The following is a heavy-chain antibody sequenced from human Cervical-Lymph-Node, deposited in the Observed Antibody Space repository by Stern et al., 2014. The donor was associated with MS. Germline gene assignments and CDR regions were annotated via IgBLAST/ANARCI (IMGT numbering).Heavy chain of an antibody. J-gene: IGHJ4*02. V-gene: IGHV4-59*01. CDR2: IYESGTT. CDR3: ASFGTGTTFDY. D-gene: IGHD1-7*01. Sequence: QLQLQESGPRLVKPSETLSLTCTVSGASMSYFYWSWIRQPPGKGLEWVASIYESGTTNYNPSLKSRATISIDTSKNQFSLNLRSVTSADTAVYYCASFGTGTTFDYWGQGTLVTVSS. CDR1: GASMSYFY.